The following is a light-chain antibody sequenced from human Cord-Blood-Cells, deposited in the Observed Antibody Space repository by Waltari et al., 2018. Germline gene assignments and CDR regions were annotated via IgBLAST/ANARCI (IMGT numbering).Light chain of an antibody. Sequence: DIQMTQSPSSLSVSVGDRVTITCRASQSISSYLNWYQQKPGKAPKLLIYAASSLQSGVPSRFSGSGSGTDFTLTISSLQPEDFATYYCQQSYSTPRDTFGGGTKVEIK. V-gene: IGKV1-39*01. CDR3: QQSYSTPRDT. CDR2: AAS. CDR1: QSISSY. J-gene: IGKJ4*01.